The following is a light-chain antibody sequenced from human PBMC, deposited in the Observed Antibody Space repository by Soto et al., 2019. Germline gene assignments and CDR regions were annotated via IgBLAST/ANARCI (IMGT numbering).Light chain of an antibody. CDR2: EVS. J-gene: IGLJ3*02. V-gene: IGLV2-8*01. CDR1: SSDVGAYNY. Sequence: QSALTQPPSASGSPGQSVTISCTGTSSDVGAYNYVSWYQQYPGKAPKLMIYEVSKRPSGVPDRFSGSKSGKTASLTVSGLQSEDEADYSCTSYVGSDIWVFGGGTKLTVL. CDR3: TSYVGSDIWV.